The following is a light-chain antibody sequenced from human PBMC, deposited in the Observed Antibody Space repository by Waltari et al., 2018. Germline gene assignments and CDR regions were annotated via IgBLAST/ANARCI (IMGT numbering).Light chain of an antibody. J-gene: IGKJ1*01. CDR2: AAS. Sequence: VLTQSPGTLSLSPGERATLSCRASQRVANNYLAWYQQRPGQAPRLLIYAASSRATGIPNPFSGSVSGTEFTLTISRLGPEDSAVYYCHQYGLSAMTFVQGTKVEI. CDR1: QRVANNY. V-gene: IGKV3-20*01. CDR3: HQYGLSAMT.